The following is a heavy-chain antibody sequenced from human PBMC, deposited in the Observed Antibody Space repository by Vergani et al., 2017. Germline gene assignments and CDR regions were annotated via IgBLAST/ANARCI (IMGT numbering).Heavy chain of an antibody. CDR1: GGSFNTYY. V-gene: IGHV4-59*08. CDR3: ARHLAYCGGDCYPYYYGMDV. J-gene: IGHJ6*02. Sequence: QVQLEESGPGLVKPSETLSLTCTVSGGSFNTYYWSWIRQPPGKGLEWIGYIYYSGSTYYNPSLKSRVTISVDTSKNQFSLKLSSVTAADTAVYYCARHLAYCGGDCYPYYYGMDVWGQGTTVTVSS. D-gene: IGHD2-21*02. CDR2: IYYSGST.